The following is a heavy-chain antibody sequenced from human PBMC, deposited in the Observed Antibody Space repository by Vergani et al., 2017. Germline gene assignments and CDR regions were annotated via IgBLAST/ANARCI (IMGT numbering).Heavy chain of an antibody. CDR3: ARDVLPWDGHYFEY. V-gene: IGHV3-30*02. D-gene: IGHD1-26*01. CDR2: IGYDGRIK. J-gene: IGHJ4*02. CDR1: GFSFNTYG. Sequence: QVQLVETGGGVVQPGGSLRLYCATSGFSFNTYGAHWVRQAPGKGLEWVAFIGYDGRIKYNVDSVKGRFTISRDTSKKTLSLQMRSLRADDTAVYYCARDVLPWDGHYFEYWGQGTLVTVSS.